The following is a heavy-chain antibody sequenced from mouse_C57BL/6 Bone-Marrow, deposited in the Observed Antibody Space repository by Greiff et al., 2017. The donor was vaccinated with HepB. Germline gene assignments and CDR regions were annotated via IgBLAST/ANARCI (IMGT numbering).Heavy chain of an antibody. J-gene: IGHJ3*01. D-gene: IGHD1-1*01. CDR2: ISGGGGNT. CDR3: TRQGDYYGSSKGFAY. V-gene: IGHV5-9*01. Sequence: EVKLQESGGGLVKPGGSLKLSCAASGFTFSSYTMSWVRQTPEKRLEWVATISGGGGNTYYPDSVKGRFTISRDNAKNTLYLQMSSLRSEDTALYYCTRQGDYYGSSKGFAYWGQGTLVTVSA. CDR1: GFTFSSYT.